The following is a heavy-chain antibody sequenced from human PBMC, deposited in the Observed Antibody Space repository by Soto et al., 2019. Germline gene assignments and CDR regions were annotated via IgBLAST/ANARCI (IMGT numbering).Heavy chain of an antibody. CDR2: VSTRGAN. CDR1: DDFISSYY. V-gene: IGHV4-4*07. D-gene: IGHD3-9*01. CDR3: ARSDYEILSCSYAMDV. Sequence: QVQLQESGPRLVKPSETLSLTCTVSDDFISSYYWNWIRQPAGKGLEWRGRVSTRGANNYNHSLESRDTMSADTSKKQFTLKLTSVTAADTAVYFCARSDYEILSCSYAMDVWGQVTTGTVSS. J-gene: IGHJ6*02.